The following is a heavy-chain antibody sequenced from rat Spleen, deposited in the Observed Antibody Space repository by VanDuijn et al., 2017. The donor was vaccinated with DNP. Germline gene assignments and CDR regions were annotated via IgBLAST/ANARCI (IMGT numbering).Heavy chain of an antibody. Sequence: EVQLVESGGGLVQPGRSLKLSCAASGFTFSSYWMYWIRQAPGKGLEWVAAISTGGGNTYYRDSVKGRFTISRDNAKSTLYLQMDSLRSEDTATYYCTTDFERGYWGQGVMVTVSS. V-gene: IGHV5-19*01. CDR1: GFTFSSYW. CDR3: TTDFERGY. D-gene: IGHD1-11*01. CDR2: ISTGGGNT. J-gene: IGHJ2*01.